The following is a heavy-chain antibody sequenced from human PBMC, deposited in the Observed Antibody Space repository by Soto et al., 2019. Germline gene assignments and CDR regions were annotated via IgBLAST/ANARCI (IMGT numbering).Heavy chain of an antibody. CDR3: ARGREMVWFGEETFGVDV. CDR1: GGSFSGYY. D-gene: IGHD3-10*01. J-gene: IGHJ6*02. CDR2: ATHSGGT. Sequence: QVQLQQWGAGLLKPSATLSLTCAVHGGSFSGYYWTWIRQAPGKGLEWVGEATHSGGTNYSPSLRSRVTISVDTSRKQFSLRLSSVTAADTAIYYCARGREMVWFGEETFGVDVWGQGTTVTVSS. V-gene: IGHV4-34*02.